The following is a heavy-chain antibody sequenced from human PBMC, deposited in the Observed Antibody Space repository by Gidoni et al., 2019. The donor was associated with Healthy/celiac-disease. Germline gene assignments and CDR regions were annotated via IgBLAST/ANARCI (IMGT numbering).Heavy chain of an antibody. CDR2: IYPGDSDN. D-gene: IGHD3-22*01. V-gene: IGHV5-51*03. J-gene: IGHJ4*02. CDR3: ARRAYYYDSSGYYSSRYFDY. CDR1: GYSFTSYW. Sequence: EVQLVQSGAEVKKPGESLKISCKGSGYSFTSYWIGWVRQMPGKGLEWMGIIYPGDSDNRYSPSFQGQVTISADKSISTAYLQWSSLKASDTAMYYCARRAYYYDSSGYYSSRYFDYWGQGTLVTVSS.